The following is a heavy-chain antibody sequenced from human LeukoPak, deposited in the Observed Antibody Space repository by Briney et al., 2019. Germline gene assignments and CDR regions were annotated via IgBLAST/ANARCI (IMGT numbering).Heavy chain of an antibody. CDR2: IIPIFGTA. J-gene: IGHJ5*02. CDR3: ARGLSGYAWFDP. V-gene: IGHV1-69*13. CDR1: GGTFSSYA. Sequence: SVKVSCKASGGTFSSYAIGWVRQAPGQGLEWMGGIIPIFGTANYAQKFQGRVTITADESTSTAYMELSSLRSEDTAVYYCARGLSGYAWFDPWGQGTLVTVSS. D-gene: IGHD5-12*01.